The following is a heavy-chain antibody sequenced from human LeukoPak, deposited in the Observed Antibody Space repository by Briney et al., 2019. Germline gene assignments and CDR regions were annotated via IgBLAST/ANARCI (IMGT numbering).Heavy chain of an antibody. CDR1: GYTFTSYD. V-gene: IGHV1-8*03. CDR3: ARGGYYDFWSGYYSDIYYYYYMDV. CDR2: MNPNSGNT. Sequence: ASVKVSCKASGYTFTSYDINWVRQATGQGLEWIGWMNPNSGNTGYAQKFKGRFTITRNTSINTAYMELSSLRSEDTAVYYCARGGYYDFWSGYYSDIYYYYYMDVWGKGTTVTVSS. D-gene: IGHD3-3*01. J-gene: IGHJ6*03.